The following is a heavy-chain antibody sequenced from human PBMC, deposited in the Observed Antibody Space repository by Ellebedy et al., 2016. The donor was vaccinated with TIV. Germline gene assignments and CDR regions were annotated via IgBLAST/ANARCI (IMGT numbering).Heavy chain of an antibody. Sequence: GESLKISCVASGFTFMSYGIHWVRQVPGKGLEWVAVVWYDGNYKRIADSLKGRFTISRDNSQSTVFLQMNSLGAEDSAVYYCAREMVAPGPDDYYYGMDVWGQGTTVTVSS. D-gene: IGHD2-15*01. V-gene: IGHV3-33*01. CDR3: AREMVAPGPDDYYYGMDV. CDR1: GFTFMSYG. J-gene: IGHJ6*02. CDR2: VWYDGNYK.